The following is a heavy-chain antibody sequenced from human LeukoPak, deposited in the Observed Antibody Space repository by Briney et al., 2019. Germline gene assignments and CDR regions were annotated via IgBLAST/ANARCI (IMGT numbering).Heavy chain of an antibody. CDR2: IPYDGSNK. J-gene: IGHJ4*02. CDR1: GFTFSSYG. Sequence: GGSLRLSCAASGFTFSSYGMHWVRQAPGKGLEWVAVIPYDGSNKYYADSVKGRFTISRDNSKNTLYLQMNSLRAEDTAVYYCAKVFHFWSGYYGAAGDYWGQGTLVTVSS. D-gene: IGHD3-3*02. CDR3: AKVFHFWSGYYGAAGDY. V-gene: IGHV3-30*18.